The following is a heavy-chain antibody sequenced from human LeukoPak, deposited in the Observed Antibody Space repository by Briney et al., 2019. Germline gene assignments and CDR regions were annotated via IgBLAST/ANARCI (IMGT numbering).Heavy chain of an antibody. CDR1: GFTFGSYG. Sequence: GGSLRLSCAASGFTFGSYGMHWVRQAPGKGLEWVAVIWYDGSNKYYADSVKGRFTISRDNSKNTLYLQMNSQRAEDTAVYYCARESGRSYDSSGYYGIGYWDQGTLVTVSS. J-gene: IGHJ4*02. CDR2: IWYDGSNK. CDR3: ARESGRSYDSSGYYGIGY. D-gene: IGHD3-22*01. V-gene: IGHV3-33*01.